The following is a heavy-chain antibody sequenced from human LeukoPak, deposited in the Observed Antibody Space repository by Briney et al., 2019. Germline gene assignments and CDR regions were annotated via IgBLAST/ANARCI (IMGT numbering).Heavy chain of an antibody. D-gene: IGHD1-26*01. V-gene: IGHV6-1*01. CDR3: ARARGAPHSYSYYYGMDV. CDR2: TYYRSKWYN. CDR1: GDSVSSNSAA. J-gene: IGHJ6*02. Sequence: SQTLSLTCAISGDSVSSNSAAWNWIRQSPSRGLEWLGRTYYRSKWYNDYAVSVKSRITINPDTSKNQFSLQLNSVTPEDTAVYYCARARGAPHSYSYYYGMDVWGQGTTVTVSS.